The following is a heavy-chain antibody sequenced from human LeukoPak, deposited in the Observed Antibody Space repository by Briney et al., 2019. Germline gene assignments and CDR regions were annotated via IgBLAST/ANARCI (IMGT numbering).Heavy chain of an antibody. Sequence: PGGSLRLSCAASGFTFSNYELNWVRQAPGKGLEWVSYISSTGSVLYYADFVKGRFTNSRDNAKNSLSLQMNSLRVEDTAVYYCARDLRSLGHSISDWGQGTLVTVSS. CDR3: ARDLRSLGHSISD. D-gene: IGHD2-21*01. CDR1: GFTFSNYE. J-gene: IGHJ4*02. V-gene: IGHV3-48*03. CDR2: ISSTGSVL.